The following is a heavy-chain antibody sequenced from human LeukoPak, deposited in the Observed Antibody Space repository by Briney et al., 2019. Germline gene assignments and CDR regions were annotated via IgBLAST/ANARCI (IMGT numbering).Heavy chain of an antibody. D-gene: IGHD5-18*01. V-gene: IGHV3-23*01. CDR1: GFTFSSYA. CDR2: ISGSGGST. Sequence: GGSLRLSCAASGFTFSSYAMSWVRQAPGKGLEWVSAISGSGGSTYYADSVKGRFTISRDNSKNTLYLQMNSLRAEDTAVYYCAKGDFYTAMVSTQFDYWGQGTLVTVSP. J-gene: IGHJ4*02. CDR3: AKGDFYTAMVSTQFDY.